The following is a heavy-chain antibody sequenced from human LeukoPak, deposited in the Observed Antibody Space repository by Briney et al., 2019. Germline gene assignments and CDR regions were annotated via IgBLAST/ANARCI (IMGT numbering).Heavy chain of an antibody. CDR2: IYPGDSDT. CDR3: ARLGTGTNRGMDV. Sequence: GESLKISCKGSGYSFSSYWIDWVRQMPGTGLEWMGIIYPGDSDTRYSPSFQGQVTISAGKSISTAYLQWSSLKASDTAMYYCARLGTGTNRGMDVWGQGTTVTVSS. V-gene: IGHV5-51*01. CDR1: GYSFSSYW. J-gene: IGHJ6*02. D-gene: IGHD1-7*01.